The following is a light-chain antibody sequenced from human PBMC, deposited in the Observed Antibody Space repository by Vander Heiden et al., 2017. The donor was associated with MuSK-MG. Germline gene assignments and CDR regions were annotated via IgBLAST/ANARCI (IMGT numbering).Light chain of an antibody. CDR2: EEI. Sequence: SYEVTHPPSLSVSPGQTPTITCPGDRSLANYASWFQQKPGQSPVMVIYEEINRPSGIPERFSGSRSGNTATLTISGTQSLDEADYFCQAWDSTTALFGGGTHLTVL. V-gene: IGLV3-1*01. CDR1: RSLANY. CDR3: QAWDSTTAL. J-gene: IGLJ7*01.